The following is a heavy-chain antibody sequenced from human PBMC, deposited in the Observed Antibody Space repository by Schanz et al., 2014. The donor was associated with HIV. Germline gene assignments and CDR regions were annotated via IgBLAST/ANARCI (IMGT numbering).Heavy chain of an antibody. CDR2: ISYDGINK. CDR1: GFTFSSFG. Sequence: VQLLESGGGVVRPGRSLRLSCAASGFTFSSFGMHWVRQAPGKGLEWVAVISYDGINKYYEDSVKGRLTISRDNSKNTLYLQMTTLRTEDTAVYYCAKPEYDSRGNSQSHFDSWGQGTLVTVSS. CDR3: AKPEYDSRGNSQSHFDS. D-gene: IGHD3-22*01. V-gene: IGHV3-30*18. J-gene: IGHJ4*02.